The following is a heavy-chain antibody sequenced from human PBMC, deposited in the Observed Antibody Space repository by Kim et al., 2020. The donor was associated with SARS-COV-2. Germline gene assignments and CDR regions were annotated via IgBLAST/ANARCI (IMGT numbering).Heavy chain of an antibody. V-gene: IGHV3-23*01. D-gene: IGHD2-15*01. CDR2: ISGSGGST. CDR3: AKDLRCSGGTCHKQDY. Sequence: GGSLRLSCAASGFTFSSYAMSWVRQAPGKGLEWVSAISGSGGSTYYADSVKGRFTISRDNSKNTLYLQMNSLRAEDTAVYYCAKDLRCSGGTCHKQDYWGQGTLVTVSS. CDR1: GFTFSSYA. J-gene: IGHJ4*02.